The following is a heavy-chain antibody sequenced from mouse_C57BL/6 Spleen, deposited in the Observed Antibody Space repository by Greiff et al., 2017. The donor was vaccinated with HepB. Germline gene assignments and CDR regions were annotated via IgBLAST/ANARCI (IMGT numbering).Heavy chain of an antibody. D-gene: IGHD1-1*01. J-gene: IGHJ1*03. Sequence: EVHLVESGGGLVKPGGSLKLSCAASGFTFSSYAMSWVRQTPEKRLEWVATISDGGSYTYYPDNVKGRFTISRDNAKNNLYLQMSNLKSDDTAMYYCARGTTVETWYLDVWGTGTTVTVSS. V-gene: IGHV5-4*01. CDR3: ARGTTVETWYLDV. CDR1: GFTFSSYA. CDR2: ISDGGSYT.